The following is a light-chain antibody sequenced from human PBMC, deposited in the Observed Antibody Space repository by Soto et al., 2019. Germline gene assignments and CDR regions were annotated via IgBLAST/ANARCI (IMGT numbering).Light chain of an antibody. CDR2: AAS. CDR3: QKYNSAPWT. CDR1: QGISNY. V-gene: IGKV1-27*01. J-gene: IGKJ1*01. Sequence: DIQMTQSPSSLSTSVGDRVTITCRASQGISNYLAWYQQKPGKVPKLLIYAASTLQSGVPSRFSGSGSGTDSTLTISGLQPEDVATYYCQKYNSAPWTFGQGTKVEIK.